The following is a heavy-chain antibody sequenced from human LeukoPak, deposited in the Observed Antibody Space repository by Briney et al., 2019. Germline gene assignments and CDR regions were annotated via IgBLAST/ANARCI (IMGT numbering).Heavy chain of an antibody. V-gene: IGHV4-4*07. Sequence: SETLSLTCSVSGASISGHYWTWIRQPAGKGLEWIGRIYSSGSTTYNSSLKSRVTMSVDTSKNQFSLKLSSVTAADTAVYYCALSRGGYYDSRSPSWAFDIWGQGTMVTVSS. CDR2: IYSSGST. D-gene: IGHD3-22*01. CDR3: ALSRGGYYDSRSPSWAFDI. J-gene: IGHJ3*02. CDR1: GASISGHY.